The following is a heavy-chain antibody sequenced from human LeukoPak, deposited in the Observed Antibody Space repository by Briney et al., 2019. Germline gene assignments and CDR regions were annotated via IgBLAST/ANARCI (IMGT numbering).Heavy chain of an antibody. V-gene: IGHV3-23*01. CDR3: AKVGGYDIFEY. CDR1: GFTFSSYD. D-gene: IGHD5-12*01. Sequence: GGSLRLSCAASGFTFSSYDMDWVRQAPGKGLEWVSAISGSGGSTYYADSVKGRFTISRDNSKNTLYLQMNSLRAEDTAVYYCAKVGGYDIFEYWGQGTLVTVSS. J-gene: IGHJ4*02. CDR2: ISGSGGST.